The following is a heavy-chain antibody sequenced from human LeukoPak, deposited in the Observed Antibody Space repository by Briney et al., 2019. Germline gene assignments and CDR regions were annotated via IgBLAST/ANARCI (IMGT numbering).Heavy chain of an antibody. V-gene: IGHV5-51*01. CDR3: ARLASAWNFDY. D-gene: IGHD6-19*01. CDR1: GYSFTSYW. Sequence: GESLKISCKGSGYSFTSYWIGWVRQMPGKDLEWMGIFSPGDSDSRYSPSFQGQVTISADKSISTVYLQWSSLKASDTAMYYCARLASAWNFDYWGQGTLVTLSS. CDR2: FSPGDSDS. J-gene: IGHJ4*02.